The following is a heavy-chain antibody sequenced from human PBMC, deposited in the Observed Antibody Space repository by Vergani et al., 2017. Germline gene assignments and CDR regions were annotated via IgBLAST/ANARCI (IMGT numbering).Heavy chain of an antibody. CDR3: AREKAHYDILTGYPYYYYGMDV. J-gene: IGHJ6*02. Sequence: EVQLVQSGAEVKKPGESLRISCKGSGYSFTSYWISWVRQMPGKGLEWMGRIDPSDSYTNYSPSFQGHVTISADKSISTAYLQWSSLKASDTAMYYCAREKAHYDILTGYPYYYYGMDVWGQGTTVTVSS. CDR2: IDPSDSYT. V-gene: IGHV5-10-1*03. D-gene: IGHD3-9*01. CDR1: GYSFTSYW.